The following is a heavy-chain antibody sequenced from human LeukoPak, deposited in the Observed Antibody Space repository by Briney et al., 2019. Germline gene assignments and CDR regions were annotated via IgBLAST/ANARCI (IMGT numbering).Heavy chain of an antibody. D-gene: IGHD3-16*01. Sequence: SETLSLTCTVSGGSVGSGSYYWSWIRQPPGKGLEWIGYIYYSGSTNYDPSLRSRVTISVDTSKNQFSLKLSSVTAADTAVYYCARDLLFGELGYWGQGTLVTVSS. CDR1: GGSVGSGSYY. V-gene: IGHV4-61*01. CDR3: ARDLLFGELGY. J-gene: IGHJ4*02. CDR2: IYYSGST.